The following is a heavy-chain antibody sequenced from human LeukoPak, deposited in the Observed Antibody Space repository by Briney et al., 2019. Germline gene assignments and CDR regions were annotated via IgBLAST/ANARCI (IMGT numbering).Heavy chain of an antibody. J-gene: IGHJ4*02. CDR1: GGSISSSSYY. CDR3: ARNVSAGYFDY. CDR2: IYYSGST. D-gene: IGHD2-8*01. Sequence: PSETLSLTCTVSGGSISSSSYYWGWIRQPPGKGLEWIGSIYYSGSTSYSPSLNSRVTISVDTSKNQFSLRLSSVTAADTAVYYCARNVSAGYFDYWGQGTLVTVSS. V-gene: IGHV4-39*01.